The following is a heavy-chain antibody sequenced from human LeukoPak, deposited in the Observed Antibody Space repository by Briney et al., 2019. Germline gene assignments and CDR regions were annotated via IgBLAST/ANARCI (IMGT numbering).Heavy chain of an antibody. CDR3: ARDSAPSIASRPYPDY. CDR2: ISSSGGTI. V-gene: IGHV3-11*04. Sequence: GGSLRLSCAASGFTFSDYYMSWIRQAPGKGLECVSYISSSGGTIYYTDSVKGRFTISRDNAKNSLYLQMNSLRAEDTAAYFCARDSAPSIASRPYPDYWGQGTLVTVSS. D-gene: IGHD6-6*01. CDR1: GFTFSDYY. J-gene: IGHJ4*02.